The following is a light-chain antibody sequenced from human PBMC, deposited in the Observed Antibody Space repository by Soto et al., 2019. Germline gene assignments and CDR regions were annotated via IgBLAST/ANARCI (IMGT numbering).Light chain of an antibody. V-gene: IGLV2-14*01. CDR1: SSDVGGYNY. CDR2: DVS. CDR3: SAYTSSSTYV. Sequence: QSVLTQPASVSGSPGQSITISCTGTSSDVGGYNYVSWYQQYPGKAPKLMIYDVSNRPSEVSNRFFGSKSCNTASLTISGLQAEDEADYYCSAYTSSSTYVFGAGTKVTVL. J-gene: IGLJ1*01.